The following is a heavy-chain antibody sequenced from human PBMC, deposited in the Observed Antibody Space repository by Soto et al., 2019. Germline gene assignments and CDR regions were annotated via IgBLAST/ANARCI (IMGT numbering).Heavy chain of an antibody. V-gene: IGHV3-21*01. CDR1: GFTFSSYS. CDR3: ARDLPAAIGDYYGMDV. Sequence: PXVSLRLSCAASGFTFSSYSMNWVRQAPGKGLEWVSSISSSSSYIYYADSVKGRFTISRDNAKNSLYLQMNSLRAEDTAVYYCARDLPAAIGDYYGMDVWGQGTTVTV. D-gene: IGHD2-2*01. CDR2: ISSSSSYI. J-gene: IGHJ6*02.